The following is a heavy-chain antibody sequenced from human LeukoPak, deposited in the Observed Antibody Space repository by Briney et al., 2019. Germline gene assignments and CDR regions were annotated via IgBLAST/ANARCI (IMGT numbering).Heavy chain of an antibody. J-gene: IGHJ4*02. D-gene: IGHD6-19*01. Sequence: PGGSLRLSCAASGFTFSSYEMNWVRQAPGKGLEWVAVISYDGSNKYYADSVKGRFTISRDNSKNTLYLQMNSLRAEDTAVYYCATSPESSGWYYFDYWGQGTLVTVSS. CDR2: ISYDGSNK. V-gene: IGHV3-30*04. CDR3: ATSPESSGWYYFDY. CDR1: GFTFSSYE.